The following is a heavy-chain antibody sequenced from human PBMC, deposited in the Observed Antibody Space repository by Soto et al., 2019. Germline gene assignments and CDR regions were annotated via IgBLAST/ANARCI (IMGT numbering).Heavy chain of an antibody. Sequence: QVQLVESGGGVVQPGRSLRLSCAASGFTFSSYGMHWVRQDPGNGLEWLAVISYDGSNKYYADSVKGRFTISRDNSKNTRYLQMNSLRAEDTAVYYCAKDIEPLPELSLNYWGQGTLVTGSS. J-gene: IGHJ4*02. CDR1: GFTFSSYG. V-gene: IGHV3-30*18. D-gene: IGHD1-7*01. CDR3: AKDIEPLPELSLNY. CDR2: ISYDGSNK.